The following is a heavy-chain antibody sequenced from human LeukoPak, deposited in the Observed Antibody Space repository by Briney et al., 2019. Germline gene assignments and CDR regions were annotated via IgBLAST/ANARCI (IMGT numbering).Heavy chain of an antibody. Sequence: ASVKVSCKASGYTFTSYDINWVRQATGQGLEWMGWMNPNNGNTGYAQKFQGRVTLTRNTSISTAYMELSSLRAEDTAVYYCARECPFGEDAFDIWGQGTMVTVSS. CDR2: MNPNNGNT. CDR1: GYTFTSYD. D-gene: IGHD3-3*01. CDR3: ARECPFGEDAFDI. V-gene: IGHV1-8*01. J-gene: IGHJ3*02.